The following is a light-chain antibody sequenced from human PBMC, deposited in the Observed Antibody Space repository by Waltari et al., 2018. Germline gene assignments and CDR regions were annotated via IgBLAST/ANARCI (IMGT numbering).Light chain of an antibody. CDR2: NVN. Sequence: QSALTQPASVSGSPGQSITISCTGTSTDVGGYNYVSWYQQHPGKAPKLLLYNVNNLPSGISNRVSGSKSGNTASLTISGLQDEDEADYYCSSYSPSTTLGIFGGGTRLTVL. J-gene: IGLJ2*01. V-gene: IGLV2-14*03. CDR3: SSYSPSTTLGI. CDR1: STDVGGYNY.